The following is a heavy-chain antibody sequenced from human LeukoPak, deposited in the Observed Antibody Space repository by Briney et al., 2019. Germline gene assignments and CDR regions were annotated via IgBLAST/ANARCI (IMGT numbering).Heavy chain of an antibody. CDR3: ARSGAGRWFGESLHYFDY. Sequence: SQTLSLTCTVSGGSISSGSYYWSWIRQPAGKGLEWIGRIYTSGSTNYNPSPKTRVTISVDTSKNQCSLKLSSVTAADTAVYYCARSGAGRWFGESLHYFDYWGQGTLVTVSS. D-gene: IGHD3-10*01. J-gene: IGHJ4*02. CDR2: IYTSGST. CDR1: GGSISSGSYY. V-gene: IGHV4-61*02.